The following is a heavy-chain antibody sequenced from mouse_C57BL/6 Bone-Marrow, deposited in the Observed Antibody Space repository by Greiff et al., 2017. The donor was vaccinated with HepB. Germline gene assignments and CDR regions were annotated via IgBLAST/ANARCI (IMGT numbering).Heavy chain of an antibody. CDR2: IYPGGGYT. J-gene: IGHJ4*01. Sequence: VKLMESGAELVRPGTSVKMSCKASGCTFTNYWIGWAKQRPGHGLEWIGDIYPGGGYTNYNEKFKGKATLTADKSSSTAYMQFSSLTSEDSAIYYCARREGGYYLYYYAMDYWGQGTSVTVSS. V-gene: IGHV1-63*01. CDR3: ARREGGYYLYYYAMDY. CDR1: GCTFTNYW. D-gene: IGHD1-1*01.